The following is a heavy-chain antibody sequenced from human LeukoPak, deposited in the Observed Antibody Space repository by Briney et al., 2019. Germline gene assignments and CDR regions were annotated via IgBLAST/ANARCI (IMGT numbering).Heavy chain of an antibody. Sequence: PSETLSLTCTVSGDSISYYYWSWIRQPPGKGLEWIGEINHSGSTNYNPSLKSRVTISVDTSKNQFSLKLNSMTAADTAVYYCARGYSSGADWFDPWGQGTLVTVPS. CDR2: INHSGST. V-gene: IGHV4-34*01. CDR3: ARGYSSGADWFDP. CDR1: GDSISYYY. J-gene: IGHJ5*02. D-gene: IGHD6-19*01.